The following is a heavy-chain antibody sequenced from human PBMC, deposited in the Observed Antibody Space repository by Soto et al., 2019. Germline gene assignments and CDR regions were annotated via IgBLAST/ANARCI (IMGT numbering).Heavy chain of an antibody. J-gene: IGHJ6*02. CDR2: ISSSSSTI. V-gene: IGHV3-48*01. D-gene: IGHD1-26*01. Sequence: PGGSLRLSCAASGFTFSSYSMNWVRQAPGKGLEWVSYISSSSSTIYYADSVKGRFTISRDNAKNSLYLQMNSLRAEYTAVYYCATDPVPELYGMDVWGQGTTVTVSS. CDR1: GFTFSSYS. CDR3: ATDPVPELYGMDV.